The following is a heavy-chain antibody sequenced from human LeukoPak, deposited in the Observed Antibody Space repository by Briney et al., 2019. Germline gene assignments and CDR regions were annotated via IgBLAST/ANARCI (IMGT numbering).Heavy chain of an antibody. Sequence: GESLKISCKGSGYSFTSYWIGWVRQMPGKGLEWMGIIYPGDSDTRYSPSFQGQVTVSADKSISTAYLQWSSLKASDTAMYYCARRWCSGGSCYLGWFDPWGQGTLVTVSS. J-gene: IGHJ5*02. CDR2: IYPGDSDT. CDR1: GYSFTSYW. CDR3: ARRWCSGGSCYLGWFDP. V-gene: IGHV5-51*01. D-gene: IGHD2-15*01.